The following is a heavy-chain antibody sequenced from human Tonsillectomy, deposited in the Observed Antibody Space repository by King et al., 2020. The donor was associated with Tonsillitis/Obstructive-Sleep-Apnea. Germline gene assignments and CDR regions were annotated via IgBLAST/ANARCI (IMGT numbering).Heavy chain of an antibody. Sequence: QLVQSGAEVKKPGASVKVSCKASGYTFSSHGISWVRQAPGQGLEWVGWISAYNENTNYAQKLQGRVTMTTDTSTSTAYVELRSLRSDDTAVYYCARDDPTLHWGELSLCGHYYYYMDVWGRGTTVTVSS. CDR2: ISAYNENT. D-gene: IGHD3-16*02. CDR3: ARDDPTLHWGELSLCGHYYYYMDV. V-gene: IGHV1-18*01. CDR1: GYTFSSHG. J-gene: IGHJ6*03.